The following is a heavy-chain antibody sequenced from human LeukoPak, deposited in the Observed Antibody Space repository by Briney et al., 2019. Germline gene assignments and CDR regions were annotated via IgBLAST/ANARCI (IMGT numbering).Heavy chain of an antibody. CDR3: AVTIPAGNWFDP. Sequence: GGSLRLSCAASGFTFSSYSMNWVRQAPGKGLEWVSSISSSSSYIYYADSVKGRFTISRDNAKNSLYLQMNSLRAEDTAVYYCAVTIPAGNWFDPWGRGTLVTVSS. V-gene: IGHV3-21*01. CDR1: GFTFSSYS. D-gene: IGHD2-2*01. CDR2: ISSSSSYI. J-gene: IGHJ5*02.